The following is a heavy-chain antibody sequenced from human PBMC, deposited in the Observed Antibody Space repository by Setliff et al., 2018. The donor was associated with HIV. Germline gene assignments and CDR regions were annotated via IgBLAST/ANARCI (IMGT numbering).Heavy chain of an antibody. CDR2: IYSSGST. CDR3: ARHSPSDY. V-gene: IGHV4-4*09. CDR1: GGSISSYC. Sequence: PSETLSLTCTVSGGSISSYCWNWIRQPPGKGLEWIGYIYSSGSTNFNPPLQSRVTISVDTSKNQFSLKLSSVTAADTAVYYCARHSPSDYWGQGTLVTVSS. J-gene: IGHJ4*02.